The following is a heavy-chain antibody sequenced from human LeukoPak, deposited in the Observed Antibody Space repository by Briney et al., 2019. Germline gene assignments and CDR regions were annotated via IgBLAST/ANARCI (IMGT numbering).Heavy chain of an antibody. CDR1: GFTFSNAW. V-gene: IGHV3-15*07. D-gene: IGHD3-10*01. J-gene: IGHJ4*01. Sequence: PGGSLRLSCAASGFTFSNAWMNWVRQAPGKGLEWVGRIKSKTDGRTTDYAPPVKARFTISRDDSKNTLYLQMNSLKTEDTAVYYSPTAGFAELLSELDYSGHGTLVTVSS. CDR3: PTAGFAELLSELDY. CDR2: IKSKTDGRTT.